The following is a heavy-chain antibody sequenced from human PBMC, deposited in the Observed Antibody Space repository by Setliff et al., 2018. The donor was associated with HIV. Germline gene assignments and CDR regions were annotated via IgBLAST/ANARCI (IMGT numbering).Heavy chain of an antibody. J-gene: IGHJ4*02. Sequence: ASVKVSCKASGYTFTDYFIHWVRQAPGQGLEWMAIINPSGGSTSYAQKFQGRVTMTSDTSTSTVYMELSSLRSEDTAVYYCARALYTNLAHFDYLGQGTLVTVSS. CDR2: INPSGGST. CDR3: ARALYTNLAHFDY. V-gene: IGHV1-46*01. CDR1: GYTFTDYF. D-gene: IGHD4-4*01.